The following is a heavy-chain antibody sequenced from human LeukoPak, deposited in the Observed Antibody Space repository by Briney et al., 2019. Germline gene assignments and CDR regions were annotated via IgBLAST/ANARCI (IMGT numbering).Heavy chain of an antibody. V-gene: IGHV3-48*04. CDR3: VRLRRNSDTSGYYYYYDY. CDR1: GFTFSTYS. CDR2: ITGSSSTI. J-gene: IGHJ4*02. Sequence: GGSLRLSCAASGFTFSTYSMNWVRQAPGKGLEWISYITGSSSTIYYAGSVRGRFSISRDDARDSLYLQMNSLRAEDTAVYYCVRLRRNSDTSGYYYYYDYWGQGTLVTVSS. D-gene: IGHD3-22*01.